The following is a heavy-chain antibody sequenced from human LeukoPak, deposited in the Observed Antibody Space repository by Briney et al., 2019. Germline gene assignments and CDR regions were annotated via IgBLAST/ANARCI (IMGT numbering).Heavy chain of an antibody. CDR3: ARGVPYYYDSSGYPFEY. V-gene: IGHV4-59*12. CDR1: GVSISTYY. D-gene: IGHD3-22*01. J-gene: IGHJ4*02. Sequence: DPSETLSLTCTVSGVSISTYYWNWIRQPPGKGLEWLGYIYSSGSTNYNPSLKSRVTISVDRSKNQFSLKLNSVTAADTAVYYCARGVPYYYDSSGYPFEYWGQGTLVTVSS. CDR2: IYSSGST.